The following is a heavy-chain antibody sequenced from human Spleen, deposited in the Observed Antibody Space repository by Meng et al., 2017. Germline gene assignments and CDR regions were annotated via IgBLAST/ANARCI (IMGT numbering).Heavy chain of an antibody. J-gene: IGHJ4*02. CDR1: GASISGDY. CDR2: IYSSGST. D-gene: IGHD3-10*01. CDR3: AKCSNSYGSGSSTDYFDY. V-gene: IGHV4-59*01. Sequence: ESLKISCIVSGASISGDYWSWIRQPPGKGLEWIGYIYSSGSTKYNPSLKSRVSMSVDISKNQFSLNLNSVTATDTAVYYCAKCSNSYGSGSSTDYFDYWGRGTLVTVSS.